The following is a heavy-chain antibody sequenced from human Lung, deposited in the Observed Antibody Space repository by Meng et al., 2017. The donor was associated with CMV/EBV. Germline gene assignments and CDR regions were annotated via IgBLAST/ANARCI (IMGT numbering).Heavy chain of an antibody. J-gene: IGHJ4*02. CDR1: GYSFSSYC. V-gene: IGHV5-51*01. D-gene: IGHD2-21*01. CDR2: IYPSDSDT. CDR3: ARRPRLYCGTDCEFDF. Sequence: GESLKISCEGSGYSFSSYCIGWVRQMPGKGLEWMGSIYPSDSDTIYNPPFEGPVTNSADTSINTAYLQWNSLKASDTAMYYCARRPRLYCGTDCEFDFWGQGTLVTVSS.